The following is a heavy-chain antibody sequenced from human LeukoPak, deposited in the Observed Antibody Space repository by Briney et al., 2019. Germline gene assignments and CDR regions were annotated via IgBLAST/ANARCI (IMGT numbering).Heavy chain of an antibody. Sequence: ASVKVSCKASGYTFSTYGVTWVRQAPRQGLEWMGWISAYNGDTNYAQKFQGRITMTTDTSTSTAYMELGSLRSDDTAVYYCARDHSSSCQLLDYWGQGTLVTVSS. D-gene: IGHD6-13*01. CDR1: GYTFSTYG. J-gene: IGHJ4*02. CDR2: ISAYNGDT. CDR3: ARDHSSSCQLLDY. V-gene: IGHV1-18*01.